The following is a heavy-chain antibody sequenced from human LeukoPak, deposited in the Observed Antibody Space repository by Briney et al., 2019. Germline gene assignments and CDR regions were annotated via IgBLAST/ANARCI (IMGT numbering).Heavy chain of an antibody. CDR3: AKGSAARPYNWFDP. CDR2: ISWNSGSI. Sequence: GRSLRLSCAASGFTFDDYAMHWVRQAPGKGLEWVSGISWNSGSIGYADSVEGRFTISRDNAKNSLYLQMNSLRAEDTALYYCAKGSAARPYNWFDPWGQGTLVTVSS. D-gene: IGHD6-6*01. J-gene: IGHJ5*02. CDR1: GFTFDDYA. V-gene: IGHV3-9*01.